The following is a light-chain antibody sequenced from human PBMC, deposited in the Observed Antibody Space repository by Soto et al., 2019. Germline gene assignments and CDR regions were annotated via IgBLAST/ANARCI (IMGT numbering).Light chain of an antibody. V-gene: IGKV1-5*01. CDR1: QSISTW. Sequence: DIQMTQSPSTLSPSVIDRVTITCRASQSISTWLAWYQQKPGNAPKLLIYDAYSLESGVPSRFSGSGSGTEFTLPISSLQPDDFATYYCQEYNSYSWVFGQGTKV. CDR3: QEYNSYSWV. J-gene: IGKJ1*01. CDR2: DAY.